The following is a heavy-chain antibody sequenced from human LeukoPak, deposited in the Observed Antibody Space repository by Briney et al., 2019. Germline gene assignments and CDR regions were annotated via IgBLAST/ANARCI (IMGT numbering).Heavy chain of an antibody. Sequence: AGGSLRLSCVGSSIRFADHWMLWVRQVPGEPPAWVARSDRDGVVREYADSVKGRFTIPRDSARNTIHLEMNRLKVEDTAIYYCVASRWSGALDFWGQGSLVTVSS. CDR1: SIRFADHW. V-gene: IGHV3-74*01. CDR3: VASRWSGALDF. D-gene: IGHD3-3*01. J-gene: IGHJ4*02. CDR2: SDRDGVVR.